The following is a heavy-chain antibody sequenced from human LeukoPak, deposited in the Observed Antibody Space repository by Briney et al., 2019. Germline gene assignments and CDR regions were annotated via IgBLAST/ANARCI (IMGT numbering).Heavy chain of an antibody. CDR3: ARDTYYYDSSGYHIMDY. CDR1: GFTFSSYE. Sequence: GRSLRLSCAASGFTFSSYEMNWVRQAPGKGLEWVSYISSSGSTIYYADSVKGRFTISRDNAKNSLYLQMNSLRAEDTAVYYCARDTYYYDSSGYHIMDYWGQGTLVTVSS. J-gene: IGHJ4*02. CDR2: ISSSGSTI. D-gene: IGHD3-22*01. V-gene: IGHV3-48*03.